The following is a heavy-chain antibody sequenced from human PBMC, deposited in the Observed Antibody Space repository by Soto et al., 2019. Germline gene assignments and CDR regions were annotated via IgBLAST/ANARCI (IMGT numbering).Heavy chain of an antibody. CDR2: IYYSGST. CDR1: GDSISSYY. J-gene: IGHJ4*02. CDR3: ARARGGYFHY. Sequence: QVQLQESGPGLVKPSETLSLTCTVSGDSISSYYWSWIRQPPGKGLEWIGYIYYSGSTNYNPSLKSRVTISVDTPKNQFSLTLGSVTAADTAVYYCARARGGYFHYWGQGTLVTVSS. D-gene: IGHD3-10*01. V-gene: IGHV4-59*01.